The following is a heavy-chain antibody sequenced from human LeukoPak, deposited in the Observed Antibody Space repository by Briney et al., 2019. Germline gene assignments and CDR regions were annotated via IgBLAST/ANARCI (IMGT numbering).Heavy chain of an antibody. CDR3: ARVVYYYDSSGYSWDV. J-gene: IGHJ6*02. D-gene: IGHD3-22*01. CDR1: GFTFSSYS. Sequence: PGGSLRLSCAASGFTFSSYSMNCVRQAPGKGLEWVSSISSSSSYIYYADSVKGRFTISRDNAKNSLYLQMNSLRAEDTAVYYCARVVYYYDSSGYSWDVWGQGTTVTVSS. V-gene: IGHV3-21*01. CDR2: ISSSSSYI.